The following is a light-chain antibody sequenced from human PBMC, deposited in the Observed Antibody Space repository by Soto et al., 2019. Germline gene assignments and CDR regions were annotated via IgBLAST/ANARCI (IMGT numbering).Light chain of an antibody. CDR1: QSVSSSY. J-gene: IGKJ3*01. CDR2: GAS. CDR3: QQYGSSPGFT. Sequence: EIVLTQSPGTLSLSPGERATLSCRASQSVSSSYLAWYQLKPGQAPRLLIYGASSRATGIPDRFSGRESGTDFTVTISRLEPEDFAVYYCQQYGSSPGFTFGPGTKVDIK. V-gene: IGKV3-20*01.